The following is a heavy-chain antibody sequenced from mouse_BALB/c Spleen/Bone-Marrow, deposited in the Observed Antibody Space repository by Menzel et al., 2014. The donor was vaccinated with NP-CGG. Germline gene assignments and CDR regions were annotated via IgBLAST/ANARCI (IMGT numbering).Heavy chain of an antibody. CDR1: GYSFAGYT. J-gene: IGHJ3*01. V-gene: IGHV1-31*01. Sequence: EVQLQESGPELVKPGASMKVSCKASGYSFAGYTMNWVKQSHGKNLEWIGLINPYNGGSSYNQKFKGKATLTVDKSSSTAYMELLSLASEDSAVYYCAREGYGSSYGFAYWGQGTLVNVSA. D-gene: IGHD1-1*01. CDR2: INPYNGGS. CDR3: AREGYGSSYGFAY.